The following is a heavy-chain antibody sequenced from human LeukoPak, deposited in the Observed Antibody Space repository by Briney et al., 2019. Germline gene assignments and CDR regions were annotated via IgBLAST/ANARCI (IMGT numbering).Heavy chain of an antibody. J-gene: IGHJ6*03. V-gene: IGHV4-4*07. CDR3: ARDGNYYGAGTYMDV. Sequence: SETLSPTCTVSGGSINNYYWSWIRQPAGKGLEWIGRIYASGATNNNPSLKSRVTMSVDTSKNQFSLKLSSVTAADTAVYYCARDGNYYGAGTYMDVWGKGTTVIVSS. CDR1: GGSINNYY. CDR2: IYASGAT. D-gene: IGHD3-10*01.